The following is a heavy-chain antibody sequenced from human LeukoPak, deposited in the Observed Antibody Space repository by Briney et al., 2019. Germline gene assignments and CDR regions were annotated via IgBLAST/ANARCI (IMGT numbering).Heavy chain of an antibody. D-gene: IGHD6-13*01. CDR3: ARDTGYSSSWYCFDY. CDR1: GFTFSSYG. CDR2: IRYDGSNK. J-gene: IGHJ4*02. Sequence: GGSLRLSCAASGFTFSSYGIHWVRQAPGKGLEWVAFIRYDGSNKYYADSVKGRFTISRDNSKNTLYLQMNSLRAEDTAVYYCARDTGYSSSWYCFDYWGQGTLVTVSS. V-gene: IGHV3-30*02.